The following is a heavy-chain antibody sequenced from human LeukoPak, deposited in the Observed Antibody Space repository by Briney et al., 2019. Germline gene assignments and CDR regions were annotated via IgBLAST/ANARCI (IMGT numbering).Heavy chain of an antibody. CDR3: AVELQGSGSYYNVEY. Sequence: GGSLRLSCAASGFTFSSYWMHWVRQAPGKGLVWVSRINSDGSSTSYADSVKGRFTISRDNAKNTLYLQMNSLRAEDTAVYYCAVELQGSGSYYNVEYWGQGTLVTVSS. J-gene: IGHJ4*02. V-gene: IGHV3-74*01. CDR1: GFTFSSYW. D-gene: IGHD3-10*01. CDR2: INSDGSST.